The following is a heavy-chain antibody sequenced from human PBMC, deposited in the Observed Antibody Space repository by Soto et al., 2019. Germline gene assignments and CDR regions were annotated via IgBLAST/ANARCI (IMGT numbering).Heavy chain of an antibody. Sequence: ASVKVSCKVSGYTLTELSMHWVRQAPGKGLEWMGGFDPEDGETIYAQKFQGRVTMTEDTSTDTAYMELSSLRSEDTAVYYCATGPYYYDSSGYYQTRAFDIWGQGTMVTVSS. J-gene: IGHJ3*02. V-gene: IGHV1-24*01. CDR1: GYTLTELS. CDR3: ATGPYYYDSSGYYQTRAFDI. D-gene: IGHD3-22*01. CDR2: FDPEDGET.